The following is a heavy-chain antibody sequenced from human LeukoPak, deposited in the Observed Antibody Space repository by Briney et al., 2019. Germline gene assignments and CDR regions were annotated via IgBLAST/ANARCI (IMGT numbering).Heavy chain of an antibody. CDR3: ATVEMECGYPRVDY. J-gene: IGHJ4*02. CDR1: GGSISSGDYY. CDR2: IYYSGST. V-gene: IGHV4-31*03. D-gene: IGHD3-3*01. Sequence: SQTLSLTCTVSGGSISSGDYYWSWIRQPPGKGLEWIGYIYYSGSTYYNPSLKSRVTISVDTSKNQFSLKLSSVTAADTAVYYCATVEMECGYPRVDYWGQGTLVTVSS.